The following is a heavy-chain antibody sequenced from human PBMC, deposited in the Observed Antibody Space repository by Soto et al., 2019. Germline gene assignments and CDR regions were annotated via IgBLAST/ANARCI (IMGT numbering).Heavy chain of an antibody. CDR3: ATSSHAVWGSYRYKSWFDP. Sequence: QVQLVQSGAEVKKPGASVKVSCKVSGYTLTELSMHWVRQAPGKGLEWMGGFDPEDGETIYAQKFQGRDTMTEDTSTDTAYMELSSLRSEDTAVYYCATSSHAVWGSYRYKSWFDPWGQGTLVTVSS. J-gene: IGHJ5*02. D-gene: IGHD3-16*02. V-gene: IGHV1-24*01. CDR1: GYTLTELS. CDR2: FDPEDGET.